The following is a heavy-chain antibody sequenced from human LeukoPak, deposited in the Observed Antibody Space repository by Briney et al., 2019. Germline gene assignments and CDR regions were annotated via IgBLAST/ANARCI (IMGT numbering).Heavy chain of an antibody. D-gene: IGHD2-15*01. V-gene: IGHV4-59*12. CDR1: GGSISSYY. CDR2: VYYSGST. J-gene: IGHJ4*02. CDR3: ARGRGRYCGGGSCYTPLWY. Sequence: PSETLSLTCSVSGGSISSYYWSWIRQPPGKRLEWIGYVYYSGSTNYNPSLKSRVTISVDTSKNQFSLKPSSVTAADTAVYYCARGRGRYCGGGSCYTPLWYWGQGTLVTVSS.